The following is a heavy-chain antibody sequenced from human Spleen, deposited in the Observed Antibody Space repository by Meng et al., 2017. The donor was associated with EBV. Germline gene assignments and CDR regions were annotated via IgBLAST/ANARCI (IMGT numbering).Heavy chain of an antibody. CDR3: ARGHLDTAMVDYYFDY. J-gene: IGHJ4*02. D-gene: IGHD5-18*01. CDR1: GRSNIRSSYY. CDR2: IDYSGSP. V-gene: IGHV4-39*07. Sequence: SVPVLAKPSTPPSLPSTVSGRSNIRSSYYVGWLRHPPGKGLGWIGSIDYSGSPYYNPSLKSRVTLSVVPSTSQFSLKLSSVTAADTAVYYCARGHLDTAMVDYYFDYWGQGALVTVSS.